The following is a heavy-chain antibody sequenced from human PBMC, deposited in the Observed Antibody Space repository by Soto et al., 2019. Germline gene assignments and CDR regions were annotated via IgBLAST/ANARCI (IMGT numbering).Heavy chain of an antibody. CDR2: ISGSGGST. CDR1: GFTFSSYA. D-gene: IGHD5-18*01. V-gene: IGHV3-23*01. Sequence: GGSLRLSCAASGFTFSSYAMSWVRQAPGKGLERVSAISGSGGSTYYADSVKGRFTISRDNSKNTLYLQMNSLRAEDTAVYYCAKDSQYSYGSIDYWGQGTLVTVSS. J-gene: IGHJ4*02. CDR3: AKDSQYSYGSIDY.